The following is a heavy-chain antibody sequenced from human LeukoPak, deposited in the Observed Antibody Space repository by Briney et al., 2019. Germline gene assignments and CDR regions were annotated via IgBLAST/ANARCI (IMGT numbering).Heavy chain of an antibody. CDR1: GFTVSSAY. Sequence: GGSLRLSCAASGFTVSSAYMSWVRQAPGKGPEWVSVIYSGGNTYYADSVKGRVIISRDNSKNTLHLQMNSLRPEDTAVYYCARAAAPRGYAYYFDYWGQGTLVTVSS. J-gene: IGHJ4*02. D-gene: IGHD3-10*01. V-gene: IGHV3-66*01. CDR3: ARAAAPRGYAYYFDY. CDR2: IYSGGNT.